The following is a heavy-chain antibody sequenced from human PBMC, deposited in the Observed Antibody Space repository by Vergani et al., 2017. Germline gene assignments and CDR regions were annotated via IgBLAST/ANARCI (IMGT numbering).Heavy chain of an antibody. V-gene: IGHV2-5*04. CDR2: IYWNDDQ. Sequence: QITLKESGPTLVKPTQTLTLTCTFSGFSLNTRGVSVAWIRQPPGKALDWLALIYWNDDQHYSPSLNNRVTITKDTSKNQVVLTMTNMDYVDTGTYYCVYRKTGCGTTGCFYPFYCYYYMDVWVKGTTVTVSS. D-gene: IGHD1-7*01. CDR3: VYRKTGCGTTGCFYPFYCYYYMDV. CDR1: GFSLNTRGVS. J-gene: IGHJ6*03.